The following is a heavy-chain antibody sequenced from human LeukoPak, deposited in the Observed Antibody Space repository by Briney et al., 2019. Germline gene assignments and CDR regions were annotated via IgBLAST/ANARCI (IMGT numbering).Heavy chain of an antibody. V-gene: IGHV3-21*04. J-gene: IGHJ6*04. CDR3: AELGITMIGGV. CDR2: ISSSSSYI. CDR1: GFTFSSYS. D-gene: IGHD3-10*02. Sequence: GGSLRLSCAASGFTFSSYSMNRVRQAPGKGLEWVSSISSSSSYIYYADSVKGRFTISRDNAKNSLYLQMNSLRAEDTAVYYCAELGITMIGGVWGKGTTVTISS.